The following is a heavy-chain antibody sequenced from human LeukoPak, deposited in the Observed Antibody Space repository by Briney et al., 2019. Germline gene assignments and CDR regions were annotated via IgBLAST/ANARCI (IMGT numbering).Heavy chain of an antibody. J-gene: IGHJ4*02. V-gene: IGHV3-21*01. CDR3: ARDVYYYDSSGYYYFDY. D-gene: IGHD3-22*01. Sequence: GGSLRLSCAASGFTFSSYSMNWVRQAPGKGLEWVSSISSSSSYIYYADSVKGRFTISRDNAKNSLYLQMNSPRAEDTAVYYCARDVYYYDSSGYYYFDYWGQGTLVTVSS. CDR1: GFTFSSYS. CDR2: ISSSSSYI.